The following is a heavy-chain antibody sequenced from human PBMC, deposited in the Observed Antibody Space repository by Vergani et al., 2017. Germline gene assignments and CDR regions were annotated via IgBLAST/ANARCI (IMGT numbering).Heavy chain of an antibody. D-gene: IGHD6-19*01. CDR2: IIPILGIA. J-gene: IGHJ4*02. CDR3: ARHDRQWLFHIDY. CDR1: GGTFSSYT. Sequence: QVQLVQSGAEVKKPGSSVKVSCKASGGTFSSYTISWVRQAPGQGLEWMGRIIPILGIANYAQKFQGRVTITADKSTSTAYMELSSLRSEDTAVYYCARHDRQWLFHIDYWGQGTLVTVSS. V-gene: IGHV1-69*02.